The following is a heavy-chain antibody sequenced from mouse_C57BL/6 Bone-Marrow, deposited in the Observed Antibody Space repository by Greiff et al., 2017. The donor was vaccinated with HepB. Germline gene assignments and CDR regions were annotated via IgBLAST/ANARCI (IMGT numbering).Heavy chain of an antibody. CDR1: GYSITSGYY. V-gene: IGHV3-6*01. Sequence: VQLQQSGPGLVKPSQSLSLTCSVTGYSITSGYYWNWIRQFPGNKLEWMGYISYDGSNNYNPSLKNRISITRDTSKNQFFLKLNSVTTEDTATYYCARGYGNYDPFAYWGQGTLVTVSA. D-gene: IGHD2-1*01. CDR3: ARGYGNYDPFAY. J-gene: IGHJ3*01. CDR2: ISYDGSN.